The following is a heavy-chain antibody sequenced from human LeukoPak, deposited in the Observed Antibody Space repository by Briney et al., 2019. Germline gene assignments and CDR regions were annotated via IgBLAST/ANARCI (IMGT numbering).Heavy chain of an antibody. CDR1: GDSINVNY. Sequence: SETLSLTCTVSGDSINVNYWSWIRQPPGKGLEWIGYLYNSGSIKYNPSLKRRVNIPLDTSKNLFSLNFNSTTAAHTAVYYCAKCRDEFGDYGFTSWGQGTLVTVSS. CDR2: LYNSGSI. V-gene: IGHV4-59*01. CDR3: AKCRDEFGDYGFTS. D-gene: IGHD4-17*01. J-gene: IGHJ5*02.